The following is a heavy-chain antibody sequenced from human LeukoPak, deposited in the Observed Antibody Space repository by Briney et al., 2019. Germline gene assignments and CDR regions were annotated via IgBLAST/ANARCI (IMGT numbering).Heavy chain of an antibody. CDR3: ARNEGWVPAANY. J-gene: IGHJ4*02. D-gene: IGHD2-2*01. Sequence: SETLSLTCTVSGGSISSSSHYWGWIRQPPGKGLEWIGSIYYSGSTYYNPSLKSRVTISVDTSKNQFSLKLSSVTAADTAVYYCARNEGWVPAANYWGQGTLVTVSS. V-gene: IGHV4-39*01. CDR2: IYYSGST. CDR1: GGSISSSSHY.